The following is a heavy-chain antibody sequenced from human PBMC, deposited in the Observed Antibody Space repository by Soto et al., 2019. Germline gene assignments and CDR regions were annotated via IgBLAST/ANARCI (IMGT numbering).Heavy chain of an antibody. CDR2: IWYDGSNK. CDR3: ARDGITMVRGKIYGRDV. Sequence: QVQLVESGGGVVQPGRSLRLSCAASGFTFSSYGMHWVRQAPGKGLEWVAVIWYDGSNKYYADSVKGRFTISRDNSKNTLYLQMNSRRAEDTAVYYCARDGITMVRGKIYGRDVWGQGTTVTVSS. CDR1: GFTFSSYG. V-gene: IGHV3-33*01. D-gene: IGHD3-10*01. J-gene: IGHJ6*02.